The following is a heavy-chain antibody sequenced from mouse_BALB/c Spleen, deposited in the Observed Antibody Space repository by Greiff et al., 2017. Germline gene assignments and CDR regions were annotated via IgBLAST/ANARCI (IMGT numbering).Heavy chain of an antibody. J-gene: IGHJ1*01. Sequence: QVHVKQSGAELVRPGASVTLSCKASGYTFTDYEMHWVKQTPVHGLEWIGAIDPETGGTAYNQKFKGKATLTADKSSSTAYMELRSLTSEDSAVYYCTEEGYYGYFDVWGAGTTVTVSS. CDR3: TEEGYYGYFDV. CDR1: GYTFTDYE. V-gene: IGHV1-15*01. D-gene: IGHD2-2*01. CDR2: IDPETGGT.